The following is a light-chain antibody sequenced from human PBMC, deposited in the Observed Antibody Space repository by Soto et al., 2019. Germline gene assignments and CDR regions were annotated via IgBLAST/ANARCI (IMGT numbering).Light chain of an antibody. CDR2: DAA. J-gene: IGKJ3*01. V-gene: IGKV1-39*01. CDR3: QQTSSAPFT. Sequence: DIQMTQSPYSLSAAVGDRVTIDCRASQNINTYLNWYQQKPGKAPKLLMFDAASLQSGVPSRFSCSGSRTDFTRPITSLQPEDFATYYCQQTSSAPFTFGPGTKVDI. CDR1: QNINTY.